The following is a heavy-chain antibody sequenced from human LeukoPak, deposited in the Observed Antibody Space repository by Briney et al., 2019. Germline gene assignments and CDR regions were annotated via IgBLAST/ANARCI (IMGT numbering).Heavy chain of an antibody. CDR1: GFTFTTYG. Sequence: GSLRLSCAASGFTFTTYGMNWVRQAPGKGLEWVSFIRGSGGSTYNADSVKGRFTISRDNSKNTLYLQMNSLRAEDTAVCYCAKAYSSSLYDAFDIWGQGTVVTVSS. J-gene: IGHJ3*02. D-gene: IGHD6-6*01. CDR3: AKAYSSSLYDAFDI. CDR2: IRGSGGST. V-gene: IGHV3-23*01.